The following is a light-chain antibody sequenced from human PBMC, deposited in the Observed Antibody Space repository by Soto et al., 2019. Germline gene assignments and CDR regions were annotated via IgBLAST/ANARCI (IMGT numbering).Light chain of an antibody. CDR3: QQYASSPRT. J-gene: IGKJ1*01. CDR2: DAS. CDR1: QSVSGSY. V-gene: IGKV3-20*01. Sequence: EIMLTQAPGTLSLSPGDRATLSCRASQSVSGSYLAWYQQKPGQAPRLLIYDASSRATGIPDRLSGSGSGTDFTLTISRLEPEDFAVYYCQQYASSPRTFGQGTKVDIK.